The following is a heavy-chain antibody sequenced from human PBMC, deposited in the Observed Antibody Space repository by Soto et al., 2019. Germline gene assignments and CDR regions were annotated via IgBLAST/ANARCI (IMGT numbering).Heavy chain of an antibody. V-gene: IGHV3-23*01. J-gene: IGHJ4*02. CDR1: GFTFNTYA. D-gene: IGHD3-22*01. CDR2: ISGSGGST. CDR3: VRATYFSDSSGYTRCLDY. Sequence: EVQLLESGGGLVQPGGSLRLSCAASGFTFNTYAMSWVRQAPGKGLEWVPAISGSGGSTHYADSVKGRFTISRDNSKNTVYLQMNSLKTEDTAVYYCVRATYFSDSSGYTRCLDYWGQGTLVTVSS.